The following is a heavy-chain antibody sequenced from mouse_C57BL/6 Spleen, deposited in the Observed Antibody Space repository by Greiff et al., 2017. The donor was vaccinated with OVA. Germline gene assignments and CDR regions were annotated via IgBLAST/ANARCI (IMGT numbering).Heavy chain of an antibody. CDR1: GFSLTSYG. D-gene: IGHD2-2*01. Sequence: VKLVESGPGLVAPSQSLSITCTVSGFSLTSYGVDWVRQSPGQGLEWLGVIWGVGSTNYNSALKSRLSISKDNSKSQGFLKMNSLQTDDTAMYECATSYGYEGRAMDYWGQGTSVTVSS. CDR3: ATSYGYEGRAMDY. CDR2: IWGVGST. J-gene: IGHJ4*01. V-gene: IGHV2-6*01.